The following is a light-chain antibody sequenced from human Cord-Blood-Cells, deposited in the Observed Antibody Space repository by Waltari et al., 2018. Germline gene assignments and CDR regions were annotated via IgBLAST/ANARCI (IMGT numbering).Light chain of an antibody. CDR2: YKPHSDK. CDR3: AIWYSSTWV. V-gene: IGLV5-39*01. CDR1: SALNVGTYR. Sequence: QPVLPHPTSLSASRGASARFPCSVRSALNVGTYRVYWNQQKPGRVPRYLLRYKPHSDKQQGSGVPSRVSGSKDASTNAGLLLISGLQSEDEADYYCAIWYSSTWVFGGGTKLTVL. J-gene: IGLJ3*02.